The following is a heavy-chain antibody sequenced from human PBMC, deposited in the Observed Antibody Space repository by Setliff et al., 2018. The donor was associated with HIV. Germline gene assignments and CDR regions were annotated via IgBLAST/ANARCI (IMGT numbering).Heavy chain of an antibody. Sequence: GASVKVSCKASGYTFTSYGVTWVRQAPGQGLEWMGWINANSGHTNYAQKFQDRVTITADTSSTTAYKELSSLRSDDTAVYYCARDWNYVVDVWGKGTTVTVSS. CDR1: GYTFTSYG. J-gene: IGHJ6*04. D-gene: IGHD3-16*01. CDR2: INANSGHT. V-gene: IGHV1-18*01. CDR3: ARDWNYVVDV.